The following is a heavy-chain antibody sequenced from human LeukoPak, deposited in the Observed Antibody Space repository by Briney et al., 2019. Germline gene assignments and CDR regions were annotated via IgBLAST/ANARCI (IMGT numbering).Heavy chain of an antibody. Sequence: SETLSLTCTVSGGSISSSSYYWGWIPQPPGKGLEWIGSIYYSGSTYYNPSLKSRVTISVDTSKDQFSLKLSSVTAADTAVYYRARHTYYDFWSGYYYFDYWGQGTLVTVSS. V-gene: IGHV4-39*01. CDR2: IYYSGST. CDR3: ARHTYYDFWSGYYYFDY. J-gene: IGHJ4*02. CDR1: GGSISSSSYY. D-gene: IGHD3-3*01.